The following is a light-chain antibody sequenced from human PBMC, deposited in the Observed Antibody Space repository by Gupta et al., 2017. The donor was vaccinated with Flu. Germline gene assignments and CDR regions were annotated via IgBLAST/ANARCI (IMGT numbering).Light chain of an antibody. CDR2: EVS. Sequence: KPGQPPQVLIYEVSKRFSGVPDRFSGSGSGTDFTLHISRGEAEDVGNYYCMQSIRFRTFGQGTKMEIK. J-gene: IGKJ1*01. CDR3: MQSIRFRT. V-gene: IGKV2D-29*01.